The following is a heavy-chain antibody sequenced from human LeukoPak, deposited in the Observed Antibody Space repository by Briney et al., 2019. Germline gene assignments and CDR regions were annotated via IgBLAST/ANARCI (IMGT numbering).Heavy chain of an antibody. CDR2: IKQDGSEK. CDR3: ASPQTSGYALGY. V-gene: IGHV3-7*01. CDR1: GFTFSSYW. J-gene: IGHJ4*02. Sequence: GGSLRLSCAASGFTFSSYWMSWVRQAPGKGLEWVANIKQDGSEKYYVDSVKGRFTISRDNAKNSLYLQMYSLRAGDTAAYYCASPQTSGYALGYWGQGTLVTVSS. D-gene: IGHD5-12*01.